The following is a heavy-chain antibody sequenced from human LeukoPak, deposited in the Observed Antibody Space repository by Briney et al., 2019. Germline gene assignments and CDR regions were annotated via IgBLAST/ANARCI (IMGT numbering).Heavy chain of an antibody. CDR3: ARDGRYYYDSSGYYDWFDP. V-gene: IGHV4-4*07. Sequence: SETLSLTCTVSGGSISSYYWSWIRQPAGKGLEWIGRIYTSGSTNYNPSLKSRVTMSVGTSKNQFSLKLSSVTAADTAVYYCARDGRYYYDSSGYYDWFDPWGQGTLVTVSS. D-gene: IGHD3-22*01. J-gene: IGHJ5*02. CDR2: IYTSGST. CDR1: GGSISSYY.